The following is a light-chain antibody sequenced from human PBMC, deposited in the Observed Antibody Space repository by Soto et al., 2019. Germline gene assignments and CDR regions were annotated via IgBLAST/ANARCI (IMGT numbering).Light chain of an antibody. CDR3: QQYGSSPLT. CDR2: DAS. Sequence: EIVMTQSPATLSVSPGEGVTLSCRASQSVSSNLAWYQQRPGQAPRLLIYDASSRATGIPDSFSGSGSGTDFTLTISRLEPEDFAVYYCQQYGSSPLTFGGGTMVDI. J-gene: IGKJ4*01. CDR1: QSVSSN. V-gene: IGKV3-20*01.